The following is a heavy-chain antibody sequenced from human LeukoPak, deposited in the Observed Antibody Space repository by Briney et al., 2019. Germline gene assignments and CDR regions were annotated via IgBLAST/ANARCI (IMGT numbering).Heavy chain of an antibody. J-gene: IGHJ4*02. D-gene: IGHD2-15*01. Sequence: SETLSLTCTVSGGSMSSSSNYWNWIRQPAGKGLEWIGRIYSSGTTTYNPSLKGRVTTSLDTSKNQFSLKLTCVAAADTAVYYCARIFCSGGNCYHFDYWGQGTLVTVSS. CDR2: IYSSGTT. CDR1: GGSMSSSSNY. V-gene: IGHV4-61*02. CDR3: ARIFCSGGNCYHFDY.